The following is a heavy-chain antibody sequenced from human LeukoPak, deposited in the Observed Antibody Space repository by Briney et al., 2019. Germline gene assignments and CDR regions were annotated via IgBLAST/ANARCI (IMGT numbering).Heavy chain of an antibody. CDR1: RFTCNTYD. D-gene: IGHD6-19*01. CDR2: MSGSDGGI. J-gene: IGHJ4*02. CDR3: AKPRYPAGWHHFDY. Sequence: GTLRLSSGASRFTCNTYDMGRVPQAQGKELKGVSGMSGSDGGINYADSVRGRFTISRDNSRNTLYLQMNSLRVEDTAVYFCAKPRYPAGWHHFDYWGQGSLVSVSS. V-gene: IGHV3-23*01.